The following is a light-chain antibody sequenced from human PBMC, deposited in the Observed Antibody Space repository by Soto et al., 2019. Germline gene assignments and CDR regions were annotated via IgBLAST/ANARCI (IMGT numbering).Light chain of an antibody. Sequence: EVVMTQSPATLSVSPGESATLSCGSSQNIRNNLAWYQQKPGQAPRLLFSDTSTRATTVPARFSAGGSGTDFTLIISSLQPEDFAVYYCQQRVNWPPTFGGGTKVDIK. CDR2: DTS. CDR1: QNIRNN. J-gene: IGKJ4*01. CDR3: QQRVNWPPT. V-gene: IGKV3-11*01.